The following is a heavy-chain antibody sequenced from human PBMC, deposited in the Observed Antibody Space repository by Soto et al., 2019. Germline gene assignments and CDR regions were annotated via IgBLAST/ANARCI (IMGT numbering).Heavy chain of an antibody. Sequence: GASVKVSCKASGYTFTSYDINWVRQATGQGLEWMGWMNPNSGNTGYAQKFQGRVTMTRNTSISTAYMELSSLRSEDTAVYYCARGRYGSGWYLNYYYGMDVWGQGTTVTVSS. D-gene: IGHD6-19*01. V-gene: IGHV1-8*01. CDR2: MNPNSGNT. CDR3: ARGRYGSGWYLNYYYGMDV. CDR1: GYTFTSYD. J-gene: IGHJ6*02.